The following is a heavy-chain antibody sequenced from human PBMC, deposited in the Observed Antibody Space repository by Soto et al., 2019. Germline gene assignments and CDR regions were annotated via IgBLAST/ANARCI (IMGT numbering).Heavy chain of an antibody. CDR2: INHSGST. D-gene: IGHD1-26*01. CDR1: GGSFSGYY. Sequence: PSETLSLTCAVYGGSFSGYYWSWIRQPPGKGLEWIGEINHSGSTNYNPSLKSRVTISRDNSKNTLYLQMNSLRAEDTAVYYCARVRSGGYSRLYYYGMDGWGQGTTVTGSS. J-gene: IGHJ6*02. V-gene: IGHV4-34*01. CDR3: ARVRSGGYSRLYYYGMDG.